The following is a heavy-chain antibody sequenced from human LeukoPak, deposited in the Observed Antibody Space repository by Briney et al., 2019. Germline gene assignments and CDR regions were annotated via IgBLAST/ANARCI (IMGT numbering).Heavy chain of an antibody. D-gene: IGHD6-6*01. CDR3: AKDKAGYSSSSYYYMDV. Sequence: GGSLRLSCAASGFTFSSYGMHWVRQAPGKGLEWVAFIRHDGSNKYYADSVKGRFTISRDNSKNTLYLQMNSLRAEDTAVYYCAKDKAGYSSSSYYYMDVWGKGTTVTVSS. CDR2: IRHDGSNK. J-gene: IGHJ6*03. CDR1: GFTFSSYG. V-gene: IGHV3-30*02.